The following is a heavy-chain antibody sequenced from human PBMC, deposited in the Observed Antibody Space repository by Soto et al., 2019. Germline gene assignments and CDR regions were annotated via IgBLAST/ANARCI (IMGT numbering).Heavy chain of an antibody. Sequence: SETLSLTCTVSGGSISSGGYYWSWIRQHPGKGLEWIGYIYYSGGTYYNPSLKSRVTISVDTSKNQFSLKLTSVTAADTAVYYCARDKITGLFDSWGQGTPVTVSS. CDR2: IYYSGGT. J-gene: IGHJ4*02. V-gene: IGHV4-31*03. CDR1: GGSISSGGYY. D-gene: IGHD2-8*02. CDR3: ARDKITGLFDS.